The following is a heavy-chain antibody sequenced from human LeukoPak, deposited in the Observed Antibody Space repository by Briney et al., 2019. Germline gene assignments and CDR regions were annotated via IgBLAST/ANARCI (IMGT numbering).Heavy chain of an antibody. D-gene: IGHD2-15*01. CDR3: ARRGGRVVAAHKGSYYYYMDV. CDR1: GYTFTSYY. CDR2: INPSGGST. V-gene: IGHV1-46*01. Sequence: GASVKVSCKASGYTFTSYYMHWVRQAPGQGLEWMGIINPSGGSTSYAQKFQGRVTMTRDMSTSTVYMELSSLRSEDTAVYYCARRGGRVVAAHKGSYYYYMDVWGKGTTVTVSS. J-gene: IGHJ6*03.